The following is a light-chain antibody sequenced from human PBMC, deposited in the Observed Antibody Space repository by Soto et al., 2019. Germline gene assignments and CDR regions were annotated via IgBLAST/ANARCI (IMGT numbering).Light chain of an antibody. CDR1: QSVSSSY. Sequence: EIVLTQSPGTLSLSPGERATLSCRASQSVSSSYLAWYQQKPGQAPRLLIYGTSSRATAIPDRFSGSGSGTDCTLTISRLEPEDFAVHYCQQYGSSSWTFGQGTKVEIK. V-gene: IGKV3-20*01. CDR2: GTS. CDR3: QQYGSSSWT. J-gene: IGKJ1*01.